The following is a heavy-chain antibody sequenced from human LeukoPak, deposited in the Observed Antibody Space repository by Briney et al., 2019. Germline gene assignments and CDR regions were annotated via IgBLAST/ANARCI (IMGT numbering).Heavy chain of an antibody. J-gene: IGHJ4*02. CDR1: GFIFSNYA. V-gene: IGHV3-23*01. CDR3: ANTRDMAVAGKIDY. D-gene: IGHD6-19*01. Sequence: GSLRLSCAASGFIFSNYAMSWVRQAPGKGLEWVSAIDSTGAYTWYADSVKGRFTISKDSSKTILYLQMNSLRAEDTAVYYCANTRDMAVAGKIDYWGQGTLVTVSS. CDR2: IDSTGAYT.